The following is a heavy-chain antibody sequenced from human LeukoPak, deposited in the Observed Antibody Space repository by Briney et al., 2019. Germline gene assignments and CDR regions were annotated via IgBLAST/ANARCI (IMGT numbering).Heavy chain of an antibody. D-gene: IGHD5-18*01. CDR1: GGSISSGGYY. Sequence: SQTLSLTCTVSGGSISSGGYYWSWLRQHPGKGLEWIVYIYYSGSTYYNPSLKSRVTISVDTSKNQFSLKLSSVTAADTAVYYCARERDTAMVRGFSNDYWGQGTLVTVSS. CDR2: IYYSGST. J-gene: IGHJ4*02. CDR3: ARERDTAMVRGFSNDY. V-gene: IGHV4-31*03.